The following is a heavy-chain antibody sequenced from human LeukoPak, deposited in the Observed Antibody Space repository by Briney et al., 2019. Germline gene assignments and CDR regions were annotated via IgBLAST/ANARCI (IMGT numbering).Heavy chain of an antibody. CDR3: ARGQTGRSSGWYYYGMDV. D-gene: IGHD6-19*01. CDR2: INWNGGST. V-gene: IGHV3-20*04. Sequence: PGGSLRLSCAASGFTFDDYGMSWVRQAPGKGLEWVSGINWNGGSTLYADSVKGRFSISRDSATNSLYLQMNSLRAEDTALYYCARGQTGRSSGWYYYGMDVWGQGTTVTVSS. CDR1: GFTFDDYG. J-gene: IGHJ6*02.